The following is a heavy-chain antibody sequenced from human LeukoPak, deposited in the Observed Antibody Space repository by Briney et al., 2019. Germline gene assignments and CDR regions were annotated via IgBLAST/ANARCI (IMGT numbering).Heavy chain of an antibody. Sequence: GGSLRLSCAASGFTFSRYAMHWVRQAPGKGLEWVTVISNSGNDKRYTDSVKGRFTISRDNSKNTLYLQMNSLRAEDTAVYYCAKDSVGSPAVYYFDNWGQGTLVTVSS. CDR2: ISNSGNDK. CDR1: GFTFSRYA. CDR3: AKDSVGSPAVYYFDN. J-gene: IGHJ4*02. D-gene: IGHD5/OR15-5a*01. V-gene: IGHV3-30*18.